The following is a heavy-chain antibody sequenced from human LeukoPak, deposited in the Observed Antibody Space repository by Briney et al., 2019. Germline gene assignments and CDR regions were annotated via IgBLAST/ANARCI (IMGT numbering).Heavy chain of an antibody. CDR3: ARDWQQLVFWSWFDP. J-gene: IGHJ5*02. CDR2: IKRDGSEK. D-gene: IGHD6-6*01. V-gene: IGHV3-7*01. CDR1: GFTFSSYW. Sequence: GGSLRLSCAASGFTFSSYWMSWVRQAPGKGLEWVANIKRDGSEKYYVDSVKGRFTISRDNAKNSLYLQMNSLRAEDTAVYYCARDWQQLVFWSWFDPWGQGTLVTVSS.